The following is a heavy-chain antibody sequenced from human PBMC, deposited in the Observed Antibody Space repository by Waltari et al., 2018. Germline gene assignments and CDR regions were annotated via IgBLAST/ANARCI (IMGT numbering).Heavy chain of an antibody. D-gene: IGHD4-4*01. Sequence: QVRLVESGGGVVQPETSLRLSCAASGFTFRSDAMHWVRQAPGKGLEWVAFISFDGNKKYYADSVKGRFTISRDNSKNTLYLQMNSLRPEDTAVYHCAKDRATHYTLDYWGQGTLVPVSS. CDR2: ISFDGNKK. CDR1: GFTFRSDA. CDR3: AKDRATHYTLDY. J-gene: IGHJ4*02. V-gene: IGHV3-30*18.